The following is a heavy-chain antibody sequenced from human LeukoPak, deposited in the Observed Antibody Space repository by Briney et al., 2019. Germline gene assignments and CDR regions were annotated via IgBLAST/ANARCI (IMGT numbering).Heavy chain of an antibody. D-gene: IGHD1-26*01. V-gene: IGHV1-8*02. CDR3: ARSGSYYFDY. J-gene: IGHJ4*02. CDR2: MNPNSGNT. CDR1: GYTFTSYG. Sequence: GESLKVSCKASGYTFTSYGISWVRQATGQGLEWMGWMNPNSGNTGYAQKFQGRVTMTRNTSISTAYMELSSLRSEDTAVYYCARSGSYYFDYWGQGTLVTVSS.